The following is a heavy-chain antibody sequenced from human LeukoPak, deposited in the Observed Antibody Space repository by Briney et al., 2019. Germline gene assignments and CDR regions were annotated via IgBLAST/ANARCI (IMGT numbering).Heavy chain of an antibody. Sequence: GGSLRLSCEASGFSFTNTWMSWVRQAPGKGLEWGGRVKSKADDGTTDYAAPVQGRFTISRDDSKNTLSLQMNSLKTEDTAVYYCATEGGSGSYYGDDAFDMWGQGTMVTVSS. D-gene: IGHD3-10*01. CDR3: ATEGGSGSYYGDDAFDM. CDR1: GFSFTNTW. J-gene: IGHJ3*02. V-gene: IGHV3-15*01. CDR2: VKSKADDGTT.